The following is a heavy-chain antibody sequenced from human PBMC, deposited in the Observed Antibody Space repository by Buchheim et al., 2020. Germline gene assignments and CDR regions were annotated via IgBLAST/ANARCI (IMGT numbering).Heavy chain of an antibody. CDR2: INSDGSST. D-gene: IGHD3-16*02. CDR1: GFTFWDSA. Sequence: VQLVESGGGVVQPWTSLRLSCVASGFTFWDSAMHWVRQAPGKGLEWVSRINSDGSSTSYADSVKGRFTISRDNAKNTLYLQMNSLRAEDTAVYYCLGELSLSPPEGYYYGMDVWGQGTT. CDR3: LGELSLSPPEGYYYGMDV. V-gene: IGHV3-74*02. J-gene: IGHJ6*02.